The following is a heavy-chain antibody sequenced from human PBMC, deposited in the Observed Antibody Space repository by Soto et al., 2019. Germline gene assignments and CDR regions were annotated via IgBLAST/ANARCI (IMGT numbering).Heavy chain of an antibody. J-gene: IGHJ6*02. CDR2: INPNSGGT. Sequence: GASVKVSCKASGYTFTGYYMHWVRQAPGQGLEWMGWINPNSGGTNYAQKFQGWVTMTRDTSISTAYMELSRLRSDDTAVYYCARGDVWYYYGMDVWGQGTTVTVSS. CDR3: ARGDVWYYYGMDV. CDR1: GYTFTGYY. D-gene: IGHD2-21*02. V-gene: IGHV1-2*04.